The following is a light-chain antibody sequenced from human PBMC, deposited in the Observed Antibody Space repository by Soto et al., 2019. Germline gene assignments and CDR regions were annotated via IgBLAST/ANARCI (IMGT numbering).Light chain of an antibody. V-gene: IGKV2-28*01. CDR1: QSLLHSNGNSY. CDR3: MQALQAPLT. J-gene: IGKJ2*01. CDR2: LGS. Sequence: DIVMTQSPLSLPVTPGEPASISCRSSQSLLHSNGNSYLDWYLQKPGQSPQLLIYLGSNRASGVPDRFSGSGSGTDFTLRISRVEAEDVGLYYCMQALQAPLTFGQGTKLEIK.